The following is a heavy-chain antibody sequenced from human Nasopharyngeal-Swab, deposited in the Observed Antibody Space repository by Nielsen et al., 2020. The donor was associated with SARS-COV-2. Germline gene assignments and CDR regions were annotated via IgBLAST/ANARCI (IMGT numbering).Heavy chain of an antibody. CDR3: ARDRGLYYYDSSGFDY. CDR1: GYTFTSYY. CDR2: INPSGGST. V-gene: IGHV1-46*01. J-gene: IGHJ4*02. D-gene: IGHD3-22*01. Sequence: ASVKVSCKASGYTFTSYYMHWVRQAPGQGLEWMGIINPSGGSTSYAQKFQGRVTMTTDTSTSTAYMELRSLRSDDTAVYYCARDRGLYYYDSSGFDYWGQGTLVTVSS.